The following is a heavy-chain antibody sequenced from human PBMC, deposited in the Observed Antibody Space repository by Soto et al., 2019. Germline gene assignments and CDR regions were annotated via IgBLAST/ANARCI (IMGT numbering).Heavy chain of an antibody. J-gene: IGHJ4*02. CDR2: ISSSSSTI. Sequence: EVQLVESGGGLVQPGGSLRLSCAASGFTFSSYSMNWVRQAPGKGLEWVSYISSSSSTIYYADSVKGRFTISRDNAKNSLYLQMNSLRDEDTAVYYCARDSEHYGDYGGFDYWGQGTLVTVSS. CDR3: ARDSEHYGDYGGFDY. CDR1: GFTFSSYS. V-gene: IGHV3-48*02. D-gene: IGHD4-17*01.